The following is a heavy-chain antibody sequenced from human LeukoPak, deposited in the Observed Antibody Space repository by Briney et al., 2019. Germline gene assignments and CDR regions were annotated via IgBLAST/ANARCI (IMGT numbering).Heavy chain of an antibody. V-gene: IGHV4-31*03. D-gene: IGHD3-9*01. CDR1: GGSISSGGYY. J-gene: IGHJ6*02. Sequence: SQTLSLTCTVSGGSISSGGYYWSWIRQHPGKGLEWIGYIYYSGSTYYNPSLKSRVTISVDTSKNQFSLKLSSVTAADTAVYYCARDRPIFHYYYYGMDVWGQGTTVTVSS. CDR3: ARDRPIFHYYYYGMDV. CDR2: IYYSGST.